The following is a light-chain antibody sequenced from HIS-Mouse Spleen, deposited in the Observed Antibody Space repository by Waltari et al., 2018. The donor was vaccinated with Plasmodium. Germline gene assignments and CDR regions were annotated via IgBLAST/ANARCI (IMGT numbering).Light chain of an antibody. Sequence: DIVMTQSPDPLAVSLGERATINCKSSQRVLYSSNNKNYLAWYQQKPGQPPKLLIYWASTRESGVPDRFSGGGSGTDFTLTISSLQAEDVAVYYCQQYYSTPYTFGQGTKLEIK. CDR1: QRVLYSSNNKNY. J-gene: IGKJ2*01. V-gene: IGKV4-1*01. CDR2: WAS. CDR3: QQYYSTPYT.